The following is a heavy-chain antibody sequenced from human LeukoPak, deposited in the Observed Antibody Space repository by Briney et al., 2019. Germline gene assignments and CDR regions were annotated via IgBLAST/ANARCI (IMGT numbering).Heavy chain of an antibody. Sequence: GGSLRLSCAASGFTFSSYAMSWVRQAPGKGLEWVAVISYDGSNKYYADSVKGRFTISRDNSKNTLYLQMNSLRAEDTAVYYCAKDHLIYGSSGYFFDYWGQGTLVTVSS. D-gene: IGHD3-22*01. V-gene: IGHV3-30-3*01. J-gene: IGHJ4*02. CDR1: GFTFSSYA. CDR2: ISYDGSNK. CDR3: AKDHLIYGSSGYFFDY.